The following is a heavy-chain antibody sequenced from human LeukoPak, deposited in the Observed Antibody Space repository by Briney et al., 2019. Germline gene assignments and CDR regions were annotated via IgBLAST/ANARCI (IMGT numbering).Heavy chain of an antibody. D-gene: IGHD1-26*01. Sequence: PGGSLRLSCAASGFIFSSYGMHWVRQAPGKGLEWVAFIRYGGSNKYYADSVKGRFTISRNNSKNTLYLQMNSLRAEDTAVHYCAKDRSGSYSQGLDYWGQGTLVTVSS. J-gene: IGHJ4*02. CDR2: IRYGGSNK. V-gene: IGHV3-30*02. CDR1: GFIFSSYG. CDR3: AKDRSGSYSQGLDY.